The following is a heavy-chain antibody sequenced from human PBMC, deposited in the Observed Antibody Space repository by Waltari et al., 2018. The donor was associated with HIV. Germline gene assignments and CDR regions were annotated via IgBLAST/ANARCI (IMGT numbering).Heavy chain of an antibody. CDR3: ARDSGPGTFPFDY. D-gene: IGHD3-16*01. J-gene: IGHJ4*02. V-gene: IGHV1-69*01. Sequence: QVQLVQSGAEVQKPGSSVKVSCKASAGTFSRYAIRWVRQAPGQGLEWMGGIIPIFGTANYAQKFQGRVTITADESTSTAYMELSSLRSEDTAVYYCARDSGPGTFPFDYWGQGTLVTVSS. CDR1: AGTFSRYA. CDR2: IIPIFGTA.